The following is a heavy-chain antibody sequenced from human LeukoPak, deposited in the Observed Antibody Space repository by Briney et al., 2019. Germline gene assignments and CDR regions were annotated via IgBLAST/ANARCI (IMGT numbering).Heavy chain of an antibody. Sequence: GGSLRLSCAASGFTFNNYAMSWVRQAPGKGLEWVSAISGSGGSTYYADSVKGRFTISRDNSKNTLYLQMNSLRAEDTAVYYCAKPDTAMACFDYWGQGTLVTVSS. CDR2: ISGSGGST. CDR1: GFTFNNYA. D-gene: IGHD5-18*01. V-gene: IGHV3-23*01. J-gene: IGHJ4*02. CDR3: AKPDTAMACFDY.